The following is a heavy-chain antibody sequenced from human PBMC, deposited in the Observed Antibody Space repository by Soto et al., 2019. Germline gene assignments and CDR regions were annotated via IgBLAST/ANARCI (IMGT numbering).Heavy chain of an antibody. D-gene: IGHD5-18*01. CDR1: GFTVSSNY. J-gene: IGHJ4*02. CDR2: ISSGGIT. V-gene: IGHV3-53*01. CDR3: ARGGQLWLPLDY. Sequence: EVQLVESGGGLIQPGGSLRLSCAASGFTVSSNYMSWVRQAPGKGLGWVSVISSGGITYYADSVKGRFTISRDNSKNTLYLQMNSLRAEDTAVYYCARGGQLWLPLDYWGQGTLVTVSS.